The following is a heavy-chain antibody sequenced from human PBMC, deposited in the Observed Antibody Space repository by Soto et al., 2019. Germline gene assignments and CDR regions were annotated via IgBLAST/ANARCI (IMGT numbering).Heavy chain of an antibody. CDR2: ISGSGGST. J-gene: IGHJ4*02. D-gene: IGHD3-10*01. CDR3: AKDLRGRGGRHDY. V-gene: IGHV3-23*04. Sequence: EVQLVESGGGLVEPGGGSLRLSCAASGFTFRNYAMSWVRQAPGKGLEWVSAISGSGGSTYYADSVKGRFTISRDNSKNTLYLQMNSLRAEDTAVYYCAKDLRGRGGRHDYWGQGTLVTVSS. CDR1: GFTFRNYA.